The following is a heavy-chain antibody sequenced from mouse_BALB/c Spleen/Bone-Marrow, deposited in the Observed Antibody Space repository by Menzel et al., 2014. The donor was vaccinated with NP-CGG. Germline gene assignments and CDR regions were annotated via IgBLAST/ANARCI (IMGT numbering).Heavy chain of an antibody. CDR2: ISNGGGST. J-gene: IGHJ4*01. CDR3: ARQGVYYGRTYYAMDY. V-gene: IGHV5-12-2*01. D-gene: IGHD2-1*01. CDR1: GFTFSSYI. Sequence: EVKVVESGGGLVQPGGSLKISSAASGFTFSSYIMSWVRQTPEKRLEWVAYISNGGGSTYYPDTVKGRFTISRDNAKNTLYLQMISLKSEDTAMYYCARQGVYYGRTYYAMDYWGQGTSVTVSS.